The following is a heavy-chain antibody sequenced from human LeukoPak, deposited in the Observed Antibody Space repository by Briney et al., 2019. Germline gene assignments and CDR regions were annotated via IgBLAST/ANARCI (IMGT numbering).Heavy chain of an antibody. D-gene: IGHD6-19*01. CDR2: INPNSGGI. J-gene: IGHJ4*02. CDR3: ARDPRYANVAVAGTGY. V-gene: IGHV1-2*02. Sequence: ASVKVSCKASGYTFTGYYMHWVRQAPGQGLEWMGWINPNSGGINYAQKFQGRVTVTRDTSISTAYMELSSLRAEDTAVYYCARDPRYANVAVAGTGYWGQGTLVTVSS. CDR1: GYTFTGYY.